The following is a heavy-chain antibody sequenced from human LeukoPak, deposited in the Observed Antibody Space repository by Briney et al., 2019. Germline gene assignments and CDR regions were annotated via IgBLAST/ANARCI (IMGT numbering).Heavy chain of an antibody. D-gene: IGHD3-22*01. V-gene: IGHV3-20*04. CDR2: INWNGGST. J-gene: IGHJ4*02. CDR1: GFTFDDYG. Sequence: GGSLRLSCAASGFTFDDYGMNWVRQAPGKGLEWVSGINWNGGSTGYTDSVKGRFTISRDNAKNSLYLQMNSLRAEDTALYYCASYYYDSSGKYFDYWGQGTLVTVSS. CDR3: ASYYYDSSGKYFDY.